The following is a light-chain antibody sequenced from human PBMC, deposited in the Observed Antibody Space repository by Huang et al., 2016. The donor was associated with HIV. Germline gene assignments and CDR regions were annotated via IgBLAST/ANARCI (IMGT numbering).Light chain of an antibody. CDR1: PSINSN. CDR2: GAS. V-gene: IGKV3-15*01. CDR3: QQYNNWPPLT. J-gene: IGKJ4*01. Sequence: EVGMTQSPVTLSVSPGERATLSCRASPSINSNLAWYQQKPGQAPRLLIYGASTRATGVPARFSGSGSGTEFSLTINSLQSEDYAVYYCQQYNNWPPLTFGGGTKVEMK.